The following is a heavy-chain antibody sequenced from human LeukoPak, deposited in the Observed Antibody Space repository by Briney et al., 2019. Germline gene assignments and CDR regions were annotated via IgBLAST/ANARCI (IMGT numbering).Heavy chain of an antibody. D-gene: IGHD6-19*01. V-gene: IGHV3-30-3*01. J-gene: IGHJ4*02. CDR1: GFTFSSYA. CDR3: ARDGSSGRNSS. CDR2: IAYDGSNK. Sequence: GGSLRLSCAASGFTFSSYAMSWVRQAPGKGLEWVAVIAYDGSNKYYADSVKGRFTISRDNSKKTLYLQMNSLRTEDTAVYYCARDGSSGRNSSWGQGKLVTVSS.